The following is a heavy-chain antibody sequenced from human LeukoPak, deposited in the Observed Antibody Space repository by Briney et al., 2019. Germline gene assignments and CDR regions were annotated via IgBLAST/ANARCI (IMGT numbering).Heavy chain of an antibody. CDR1: GFTFSSYG. CDR3: ARDSRDGYPNWYGMDV. CDR2: ISSSSSYI. D-gene: IGHD5-24*01. Sequence: GRSLRLSCAASGFTFSSYGMHWVRQAPGKGLEWVSSISSSSSYIYYADSVKGRFTISRDNAKNSLYLQMNSLRAEDTAVYYCARDSRDGYPNWYGMDVWGQGTTVTVSS. V-gene: IGHV3-21*01. J-gene: IGHJ6*02.